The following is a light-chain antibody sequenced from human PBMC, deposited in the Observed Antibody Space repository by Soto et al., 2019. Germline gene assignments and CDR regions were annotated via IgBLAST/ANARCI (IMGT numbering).Light chain of an antibody. CDR1: GLGDKF. CDR3: QAGDSSVV. V-gene: IGLV3-1*01. J-gene: IGLJ2*01. Sequence: SYELTQPPSVSVSPGQTASIACSGNGLGDKFVCWYQQRPGQSPTLVIYQDIKRPSGIPERFSGSNSGNTATLTISGTQAMDEADYYCQAGDSSVVFGGGTQLTVL. CDR2: QDI.